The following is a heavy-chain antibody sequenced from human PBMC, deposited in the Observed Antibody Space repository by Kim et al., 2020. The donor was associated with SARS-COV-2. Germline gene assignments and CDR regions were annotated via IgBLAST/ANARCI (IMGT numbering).Heavy chain of an antibody. CDR3: ARGGGGYYDSSGYYGLRQRSNWFDP. Sequence: SETLSLTCAVYGGSFSGYYWSWIRQPPGKGLEWIGEINHSGSTNYNPSLKSRVTISVDTSKNQFSLKLSSVTAADTAVYYCARGGGGYYDSSGYYGLRQRSNWFDPWGQGTLVTVSS. CDR2: INHSGST. D-gene: IGHD3-22*01. J-gene: IGHJ5*02. V-gene: IGHV4-34*01. CDR1: GGSFSGYY.